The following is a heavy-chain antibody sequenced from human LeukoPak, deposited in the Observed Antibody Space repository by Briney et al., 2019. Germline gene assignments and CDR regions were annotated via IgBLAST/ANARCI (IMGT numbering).Heavy chain of an antibody. D-gene: IGHD1-20*01. CDR2: INPNSGGT. CDR1: GYTFTGYY. V-gene: IGHV1-2*06. J-gene: IGHJ5*02. Sequence: ASVKVSCKASGYTFTGYYMHWVRQAPGQGLEWMGRINPNSGGTNYAQKFQGRVTMTRDTSISTAYMELSRLRSDDTAVYYCARPVLKGYDNCGSWGQGTLVTVSS. CDR3: ARPVLKGYDNCGS.